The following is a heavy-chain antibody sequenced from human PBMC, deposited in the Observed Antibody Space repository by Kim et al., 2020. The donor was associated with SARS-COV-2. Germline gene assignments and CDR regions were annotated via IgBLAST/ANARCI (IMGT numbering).Heavy chain of an antibody. J-gene: IGHJ6*02. Sequence: GGSLRLSCAASGFTFSSYEMNWVRQAPGKGLEWVSYISSSGSTIYYADSVKGRFTISRDNAKNSLYLQMNSLRAEDTAVYYCARAGGGGPIFGVVIIRYYYGRDVGGQGTTVTVSS. V-gene: IGHV3-48*03. CDR3: ARAGGGGPIFGVVIIRYYYGRDV. D-gene: IGHD3-3*01. CDR2: ISSSGSTI. CDR1: GFTFSSYE.